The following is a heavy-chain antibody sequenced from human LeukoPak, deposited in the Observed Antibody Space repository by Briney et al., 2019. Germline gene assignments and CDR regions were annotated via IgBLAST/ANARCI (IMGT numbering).Heavy chain of an antibody. D-gene: IGHD3-9*01. CDR2: ISYDGSKK. CDR3: AKGDYYDVLTGRQNWFGP. CDR1: GFMFSSHG. Sequence: GGSLRLSCAASGFMFSSHGMHWVRQAPAKGLEWVAVISYDGSKKYYADSVKGRFTISRDNSKNTLYLQMNSLRVEDTAVYYCAKGDYYDVLTGRQNWFGPWGQGTLVTVSS. V-gene: IGHV3-30*18. J-gene: IGHJ5*02.